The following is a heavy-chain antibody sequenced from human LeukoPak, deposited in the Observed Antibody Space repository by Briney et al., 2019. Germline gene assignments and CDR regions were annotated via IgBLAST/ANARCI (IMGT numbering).Heavy chain of an antibody. CDR1: GFTFSSYS. CDR2: ISSSSSYI. CDR3: ARDTSVDTAMANHDAFDI. D-gene: IGHD5-18*01. V-gene: IGHV3-21*01. Sequence: GGSLRLSCAASGFTFSSYSMNWVRQAPGKGLEWVSSISSSSSYIYYADSVKGRSTISRDNAKNSLYLQMSSLRAEDTAVYYCARDTSVDTAMANHDAFDIWGQGTMVTVSS. J-gene: IGHJ3*02.